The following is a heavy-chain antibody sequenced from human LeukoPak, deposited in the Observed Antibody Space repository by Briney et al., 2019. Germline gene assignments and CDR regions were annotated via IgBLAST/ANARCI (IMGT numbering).Heavy chain of an antibody. D-gene: IGHD3-10*02. V-gene: IGHV3-48*03. CDR2: ISSSGSTI. CDR3: AELGITMIGGV. CDR1: GFTFSSYE. J-gene: IGHJ6*04. Sequence: GGSLRLSCAASGFTFSSYEMNGVRQAPGKGLEGGSYISSSGSTIYYADSVKGRFTISRDNAKTSLYLQMNSLRAEDTAVYYCAELGITMIGGVWGKGPTVPVSS.